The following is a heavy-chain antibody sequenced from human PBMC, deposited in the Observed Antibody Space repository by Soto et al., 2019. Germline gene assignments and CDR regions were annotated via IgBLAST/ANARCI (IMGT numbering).Heavy chain of an antibody. CDR3: ARAQGSGFLVS. CDR1: GGSISSGDYY. J-gene: IGHJ4*02. V-gene: IGHV4-30-4*02. Sequence: SDTLSLTWTVSGGSISSGDYYWSWIRQPPGKGLEWIGYIYYSGSTYYNPSLKSRVTISVDTSKNQFSLKLSSVTAADTAVYYCARAQGSGFLVSWGQGTLVTVSS. CDR2: IYYSGST. D-gene: IGHD3-10*01.